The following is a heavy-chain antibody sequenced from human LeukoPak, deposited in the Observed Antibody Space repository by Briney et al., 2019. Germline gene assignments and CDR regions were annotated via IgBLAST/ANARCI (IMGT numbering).Heavy chain of an antibody. J-gene: IGHJ1*01. Sequence: SETLSLTCAVYGGSFSGYYWSWIRQPPGKGLEWIGEINHSGSTNYNPSLKSRVTISVDTSKNQFSLKLSTVTAADTAVYYCARGRRSGWYLHWGQGTLVTVSS. CDR1: GGSFSGYY. CDR3: ARGRRSGWYLH. CDR2: INHSGST. V-gene: IGHV4-34*01. D-gene: IGHD6-19*01.